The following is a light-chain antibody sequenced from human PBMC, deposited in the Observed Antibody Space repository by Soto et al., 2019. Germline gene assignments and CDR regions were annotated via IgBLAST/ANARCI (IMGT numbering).Light chain of an antibody. CDR1: QSVSSNY. Sequence: EIVLTQSPGTLSLSPGERATLSCRASQSVSSNYLAWYQQKPGQAPRLLIYAASIRATGIPDSFSGSGSGTDFTLTISRLEPEDCAVYYCQQYGNSPMTFGQGTRVEIK. V-gene: IGKV3-20*01. CDR2: AAS. CDR3: QQYGNSPMT. J-gene: IGKJ1*01.